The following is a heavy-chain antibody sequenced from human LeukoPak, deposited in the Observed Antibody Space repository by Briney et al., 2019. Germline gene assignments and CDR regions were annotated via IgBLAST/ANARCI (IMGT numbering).Heavy chain of an antibody. CDR3: AREASYYGSGSYYKHYYYYGMDV. J-gene: IGHJ6*02. CDR1: GFTFSDYY. CDR2: ISSSGSTI. V-gene: IGHV3-11*01. D-gene: IGHD3-10*01. Sequence: GGSLRLSCAASGFTFSDYYMSWIRQAPGKGLEWVSYISSSGSTIYYADSVKGRFTISRDNAKNSLYLQMNSLRAEDTAVYYCAREASYYGSGSYYKHYYYYGMDVWVQGTTVTVSS.